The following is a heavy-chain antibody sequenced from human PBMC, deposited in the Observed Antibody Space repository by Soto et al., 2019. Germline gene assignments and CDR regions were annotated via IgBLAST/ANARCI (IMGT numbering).Heavy chain of an antibody. CDR2: ISAYNGNT. CDR1: GYTFTSYG. J-gene: IGHJ2*01. V-gene: IGHV1-18*01. D-gene: IGHD4-17*01. CDR3: ARDVWGSDYGDYWYFDL. Sequence: QVQLVQSGAEVKKPGASVKVSCKASGYTFTSYGISWVRQAPGQGLEWMGWISAYNGNTNYAQKLQGRVTMTTDTSTSTAYMELRSRRSDDTAVYYCARDVWGSDYGDYWYFDLWGRGTLVTVSS.